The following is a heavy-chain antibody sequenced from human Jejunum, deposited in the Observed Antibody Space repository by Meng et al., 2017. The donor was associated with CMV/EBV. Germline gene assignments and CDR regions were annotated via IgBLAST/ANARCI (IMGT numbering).Heavy chain of an antibody. J-gene: IGHJ4*02. CDR1: GGSFPTYY. Sequence: HVPPQASGPGVVKPSETLSLACTVSGGSFPTYYWSLIRQRAGKGLEWIGRIITSGSTNYNPSLRSRVIMSVDTSKNQFFLKLRSVTAADTAVYFCAKGYGNSFEYWGQGSLVTVSS. D-gene: IGHD3-16*01. V-gene: IGHV4-4*07. CDR3: AKGYGNSFEY. CDR2: IITSGST.